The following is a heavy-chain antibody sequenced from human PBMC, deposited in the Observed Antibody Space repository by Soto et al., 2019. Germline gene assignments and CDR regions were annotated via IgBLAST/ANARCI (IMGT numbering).Heavy chain of an antibody. CDR2: IIPIFGTA. D-gene: IGHD2-15*01. V-gene: IGHV1-69*13. J-gene: IGHJ5*02. CDR3: ARDSEVAAIRSGFFDP. CDR1: GGTFSSYA. Sequence: ASVKVSCKASGGTFSSYAISWVRQAPGQGLEWMGGIIPIFGTANYAQKFQGRVTITADESTSTAYMELSSLRSEDTAVYYCARDSEVAAIRSGFFDPWGQGTLVTVSS.